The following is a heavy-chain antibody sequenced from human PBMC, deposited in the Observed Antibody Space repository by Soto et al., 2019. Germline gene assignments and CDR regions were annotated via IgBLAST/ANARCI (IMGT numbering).Heavy chain of an antibody. CDR3: AKEVLAAGQGWFDP. CDR2: ISYDENTR. V-gene: IGHV3-30*18. Sequence: QVQLLESGGGVVQPGRSLRLSCEASGFTFSTYGMHWVRQAPGKGLEWVAIISYDENTRYYADSLKGRFTISRDNSKNTLYVDISTVTPEDTAVYYCAKEVLAAGQGWFDPWGQGTLVTVSS. D-gene: IGHD6-13*01. CDR1: GFTFSTYG. J-gene: IGHJ5*02.